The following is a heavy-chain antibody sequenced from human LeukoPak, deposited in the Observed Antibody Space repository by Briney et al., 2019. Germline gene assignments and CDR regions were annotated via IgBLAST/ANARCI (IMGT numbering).Heavy chain of an antibody. CDR3: ARGFSRGWPYYYGMDV. J-gene: IGHJ6*02. Sequence: PSGTLSLTCAVYGGSFSGYYWSWIRQPPGKGLEWIGEINHSGSTNYNPSLKSRVTISVDTSKNQFSLKLSSVAAADTAVYYCARGFSRGWPYYYGMDVWGQGTTVTVSS. D-gene: IGHD6-19*01. V-gene: IGHV4-34*01. CDR2: INHSGST. CDR1: GGSFSGYY.